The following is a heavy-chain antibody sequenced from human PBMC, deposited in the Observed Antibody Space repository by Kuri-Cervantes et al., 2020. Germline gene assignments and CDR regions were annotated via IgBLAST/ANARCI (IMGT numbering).Heavy chain of an antibody. CDR3: AKLTRFAEEPFDY. CDR1: GFTVSSNY. V-gene: IGHV3-66*01. Sequence: GGSLRLSCAASGFTVSSNYMSWVRQAPGKGLEWVSVIYSGGSTYYADSVKGRSTISRDNSKNTLYLQMNSLRAEDTAVYYCAKLTRFAEEPFDYWGQGTLVTVSS. J-gene: IGHJ4*02. D-gene: IGHD4-23*01. CDR2: IYSGGST.